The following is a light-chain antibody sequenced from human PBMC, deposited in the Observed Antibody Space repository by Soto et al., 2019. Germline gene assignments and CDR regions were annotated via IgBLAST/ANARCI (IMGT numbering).Light chain of an antibody. CDR1: SSNIGAGFD. CDR2: DNR. CDR3: QSYDSRLSAVV. Sequence: QSVLTQPPSVSGAPGQRVTISCTGNSSNIGAGFDVHWYQQLPGTAPKLLIYDNRNRPSGVPDRFSGSKSGTSASLAITGLQAEDGTDYYCQSYDSRLSAVVFGGGTKVTVL. J-gene: IGLJ2*01. V-gene: IGLV1-40*01.